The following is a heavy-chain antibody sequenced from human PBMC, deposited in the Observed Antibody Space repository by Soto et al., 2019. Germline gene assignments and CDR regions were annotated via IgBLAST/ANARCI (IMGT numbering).Heavy chain of an antibody. CDR2: ISYDASNK. V-gene: IGHV3-30*18. CDR1: GFSFSDYA. D-gene: IGHD2-15*01. J-gene: IGHJ4*02. Sequence: QVQLVESGGGVVQPGRSLRLSCAASGFSFSDYAMHWVRQAPGKGLEWVAVISYDASNKYYVDSVKGRFTISRDNSKNTLYLQMTSLRTEDTAVYYCAKALRGGLDHWGQGTRVTVSS. CDR3: AKALRGGLDH.